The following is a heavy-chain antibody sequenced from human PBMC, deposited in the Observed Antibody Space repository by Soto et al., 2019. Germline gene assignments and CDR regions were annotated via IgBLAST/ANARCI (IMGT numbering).Heavy chain of an antibody. CDR2: TYYRSKWYN. D-gene: IGHD3-10*01. J-gene: IGHJ5*02. CDR3: ARDSGGSGSYYPKVNDHNLFAP. Sequence: SQTLSLTCAISGDSVSSNSAAWNWIRQSPSRGLEWLGRTYYRSKWYNDYAVSVKSRITINPDTSKNQFSLQLNSVTPEDTAVYYCARDSGGSGSYYPKVNDHNLFAPRSQGSSVTVSS. V-gene: IGHV6-1*01. CDR1: GDSVSSNSAA.